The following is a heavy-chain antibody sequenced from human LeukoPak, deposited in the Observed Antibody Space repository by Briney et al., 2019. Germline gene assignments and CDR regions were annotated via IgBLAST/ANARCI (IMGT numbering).Heavy chain of an antibody. J-gene: IGHJ5*02. V-gene: IGHV4-4*02. CDR3: ARVGRSTWYVPS. CDR1: GDSISSSNW. Sequence: SETLSLTCAVSGDSISSSNWWSWVRQPPGEGLEWIGEIYHSGSTNYNPSLKSRVTISVDKSKNQFSLKLSSVTAADTAVYYCARVGRSTWYVPSWGQGTLVTVSS. CDR2: IYHSGST. D-gene: IGHD6-13*01.